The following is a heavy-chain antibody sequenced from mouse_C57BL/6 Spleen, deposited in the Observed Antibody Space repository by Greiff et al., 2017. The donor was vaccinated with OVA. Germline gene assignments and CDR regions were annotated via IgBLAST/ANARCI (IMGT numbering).Heavy chain of an antibody. CDR1: GYTFTSYW. Sequence: VQLQQPGTELVKPGASVKLSCKASGYTFTSYWMHWVKQRPGQGLEWIGNINPSNGGTNYNEKFKSKATLTVDKSSSTAYMQLSSLTSEDSAVYYCARVSNYGYYAMDYWGQGTSVTVSS. CDR2: INPSNGGT. V-gene: IGHV1-53*01. CDR3: ARVSNYGYYAMDY. J-gene: IGHJ4*01. D-gene: IGHD2-5*01.